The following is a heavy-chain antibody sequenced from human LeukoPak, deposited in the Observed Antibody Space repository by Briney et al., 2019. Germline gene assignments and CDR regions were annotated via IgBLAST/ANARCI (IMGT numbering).Heavy chain of an antibody. CDR2: ISGSGVTT. CDR3: AKKVVVGATSPYSDFQD. V-gene: IGHV3-23*01. J-gene: IGHJ1*01. CDR1: GFTVSSTH. Sequence: HTGGSLRLSCEASGFTVSSTHMVWVRQAPGKGLEWVSAISGSGVTTHYAGSVKGRFSISRDNSKNTLYLQMNSLRAEDTALYYCAKKVVVGATSPYSDFQDWGQGTLVTVSS. D-gene: IGHD1-26*01.